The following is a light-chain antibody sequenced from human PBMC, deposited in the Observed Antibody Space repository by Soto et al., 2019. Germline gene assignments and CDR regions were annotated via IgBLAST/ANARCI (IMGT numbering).Light chain of an antibody. CDR1: QSVSSY. CDR2: DAS. V-gene: IGKV3-11*01. Sequence: EIVLTQSPATLSLSPGERATLSCRASQSVSSYLAWYLQNPGQAPRLLIYDASNRATGIPARFSGSGSGTDFTLTISSLEPEDFALYYCQERSRWPPTFGQGTRLEIK. J-gene: IGKJ5*01. CDR3: QERSRWPPT.